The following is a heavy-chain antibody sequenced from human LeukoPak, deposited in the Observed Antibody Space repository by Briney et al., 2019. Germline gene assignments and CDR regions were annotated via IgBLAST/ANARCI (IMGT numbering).Heavy chain of an antibody. D-gene: IGHD4-23*01. V-gene: IGHV3-21*01. Sequence: GGSLRLSCAASGSTFSSYSMNWLRQAPGKGLEWVSSISSSSSYIYYADSVKGRFTISRDNAKNSLYLQMNSLRAEDTAVYYCARDVVDYGGNSLSFDYWGQGTLVTVSS. CDR1: GSTFSSYS. CDR3: ARDVVDYGGNSLSFDY. J-gene: IGHJ4*02. CDR2: ISSSSSYI.